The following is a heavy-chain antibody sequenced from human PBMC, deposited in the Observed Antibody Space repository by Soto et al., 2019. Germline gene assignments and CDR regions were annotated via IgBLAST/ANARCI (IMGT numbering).Heavy chain of an antibody. CDR3: ASAYDFWSGYPGGLDAFDI. V-gene: IGHV1-18*01. D-gene: IGHD3-3*01. J-gene: IGHJ3*02. Sequence: ASVKVSCKASGYTFTSYGISWVRQAPGQGLEWMGWISAYNGNTNYAQKLQGRVTMTTDTSTSTAYMELRSLRSDDTAVYYCASAYDFWSGYPGGLDAFDIWGQGTMVTV. CDR1: GYTFTSYG. CDR2: ISAYNGNT.